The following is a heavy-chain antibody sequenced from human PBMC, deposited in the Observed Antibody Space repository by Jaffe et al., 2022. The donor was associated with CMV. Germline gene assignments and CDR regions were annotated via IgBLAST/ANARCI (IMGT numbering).Heavy chain of an antibody. CDR3: ARDLSGGGFGELSGLGY. CDR2: IYYSGST. J-gene: IGHJ4*02. D-gene: IGHD3-10*01. Sequence: QVQLQESGPGLVKPSETLSLTCTVSGGSISSYYWSWIRQPPGKGLEWIGYIYYSGSTNYNPSLKSRVTISVDTSKNQFSLKLSSVTAADTAVYYCARDLSGGGFGELSGLGYWGQGTLVTVSS. V-gene: IGHV4-59*01. CDR1: GGSISSYY.